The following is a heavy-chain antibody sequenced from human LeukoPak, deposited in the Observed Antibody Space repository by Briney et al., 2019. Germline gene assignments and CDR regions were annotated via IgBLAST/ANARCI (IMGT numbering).Heavy chain of an antibody. CDR3: AKDHPRIAVADDAFDI. V-gene: IGHV3-23*01. CDR2: ISGSVGST. J-gene: IGHJ3*02. CDR1: GFTFSSYA. Sequence: GGSLRLSCAASGFTFSSYAMSWVRQAPGKGLEWVSAISGSVGSTYYADSVKGRFTISRDNSKNTLYLQMNSLRAADTAVYYCAKDHPRIAVADDAFDIWGQGTMVTVSS. D-gene: IGHD6-19*01.